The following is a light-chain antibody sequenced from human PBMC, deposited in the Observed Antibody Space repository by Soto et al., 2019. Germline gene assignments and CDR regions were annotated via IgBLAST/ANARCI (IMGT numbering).Light chain of an antibody. V-gene: IGKV1-8*01. Sequence: AIRMTQSPSSLSASTGDRVTITCRASQGISSYLAWYQQKPGKAPKLLIYAASTLQSGVPSRFSGSGSGTDFTLTISGLQSEDFATYSCQQYDSYPYTFGQGTKLEIK. CDR2: AAS. CDR1: QGISSY. CDR3: QQYDSYPYT. J-gene: IGKJ2*01.